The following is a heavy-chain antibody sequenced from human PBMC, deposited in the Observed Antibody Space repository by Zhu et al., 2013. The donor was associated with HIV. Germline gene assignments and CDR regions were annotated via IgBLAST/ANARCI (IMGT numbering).Heavy chain of an antibody. D-gene: IGHD3-3*01. CDR3: ARGLGLNFGVVV. CDR1: GVYFNSLP. Sequence: QLKLVQSGPEVKRPGSSVKVSCETSGVYFNSLPISWLRQAPGQGLEWMGRINPNTGETTYAQKFQGRVSMTTDTSIDTGFLELTHLTYDDTAIYYCARGLGLNFGVVVWGQGTLVSVSS. CDR2: INPNTGET. V-gene: IGHV1-2*06. J-gene: IGHJ4*02.